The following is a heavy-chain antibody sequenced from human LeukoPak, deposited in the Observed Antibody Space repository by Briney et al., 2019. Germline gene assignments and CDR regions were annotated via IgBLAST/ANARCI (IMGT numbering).Heavy chain of an antibody. V-gene: IGHV3-66*03. CDR1: GFTVSSNY. Sequence: GGSLRLSCAASGFTVSSNYMSWVRQAPGKGLEWVSVIYTSGRTYYADSVKGRFTISRDNPKNTLYLQMNNLRAEDTAVYYCARDYCSGGNCYSGADYWGQGTLVTVSS. D-gene: IGHD2-15*01. CDR3: ARDYCSGGNCYSGADY. CDR2: IYTSGRT. J-gene: IGHJ4*02.